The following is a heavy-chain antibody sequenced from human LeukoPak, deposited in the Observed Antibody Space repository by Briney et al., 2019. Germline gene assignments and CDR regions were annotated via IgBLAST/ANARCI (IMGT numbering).Heavy chain of an antibody. CDR1: GFKFSKYA. V-gene: IGHV3-30*03. J-gene: IGHJ4*02. CDR3: AREVTTYDY. Sequence: GGSLRLSCSASGFKFSKYAMHWVSQAPGKWLEWVAVISYDGNLKHYGDSVQGRFIISRENPTNTLYLEMNSLRAEDTAVYYCAREVTTYDYRGQGTLVTVSS. CDR2: ISYDGNLK. D-gene: IGHD4-17*01.